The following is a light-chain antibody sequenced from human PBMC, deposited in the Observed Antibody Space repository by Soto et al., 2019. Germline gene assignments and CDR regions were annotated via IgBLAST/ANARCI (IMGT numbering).Light chain of an antibody. Sequence: QPVLTQSPSASASLGASVMLTCTLSSGHSDYAIAWHQQQPGKGPRFLMKLKSDGRHTKGDGIPDRFSGSSSGAERYLTISSLQSEDEADYYCQTWGTGPVVFGGGTKLT. CDR3: QTWGTGPVV. V-gene: IGLV4-69*01. J-gene: IGLJ2*01. CDR2: LKSDGRH. CDR1: SGHSDYA.